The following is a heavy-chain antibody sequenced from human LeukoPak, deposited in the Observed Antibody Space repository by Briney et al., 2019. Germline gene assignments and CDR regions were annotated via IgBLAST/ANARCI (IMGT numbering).Heavy chain of an antibody. Sequence: KSSETLSLTCTVSGGSISTTGYYWAWIRQPPGKGLEWIASIYYSGSTYYNSSLKSRVTISVDTSKNQFSLKLSSVTAADTAVYYCARGSTIFGVVIVPHAYGMDVWGQGTTVTVSS. CDR1: GGSISTTGYY. CDR3: ARGSTIFGVVIVPHAYGMDV. D-gene: IGHD3-3*01. V-gene: IGHV4-39*07. J-gene: IGHJ6*02. CDR2: IYYSGST.